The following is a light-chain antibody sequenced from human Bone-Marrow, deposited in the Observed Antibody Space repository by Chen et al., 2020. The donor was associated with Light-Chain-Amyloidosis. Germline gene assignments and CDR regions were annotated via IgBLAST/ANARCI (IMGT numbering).Light chain of an antibody. CDR3: QSYDSSLRGLI. J-gene: IGLJ2*01. CDR2: DNN. Sequence: QSVLTQPPSVSGAPGQRVTISCTGGASNIGPSYDVHWYQQLPGSAPRLLIYDNNNRPSGVHDRFSGSRSGTSASLAITGLQAEDEADYYCQSYDSSLRGLIFGGGTKLTVL. V-gene: IGLV1-40*01. CDR1: ASNIGPSYD.